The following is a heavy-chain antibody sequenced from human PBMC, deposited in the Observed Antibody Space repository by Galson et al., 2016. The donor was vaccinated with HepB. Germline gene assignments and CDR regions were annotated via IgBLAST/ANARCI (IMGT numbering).Heavy chain of an antibody. CDR2: IWYDVIKR. CDR1: GFTFSAHG. J-gene: IGHJ4*02. CDR3: ARADSRSYASKWSLDY. Sequence: SLRLSCAASGFTFSAHGMHWVRQAPGKRLEWVATIWYDVIKRYHADSVKGRFTISRDNSKNTLSLQMNSLRAEDTAVYYCARADSRSYASKWSLDYWGQGILVTVSS. D-gene: IGHD3-16*01. V-gene: IGHV3-33*01.